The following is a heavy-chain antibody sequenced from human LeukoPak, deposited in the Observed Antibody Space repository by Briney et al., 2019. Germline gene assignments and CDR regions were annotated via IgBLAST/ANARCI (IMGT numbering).Heavy chain of an antibody. Sequence: SQTLSLTCALSGDSVSSNSATWNWIRQSPSRGLEWLGRTYYRSKWYKYYAVSVKGRIAINPDTSKNQFSLQLNSVTPEDTAVYYCARGPSYFQHWGQGTLVTVSS. CDR3: ARGPSYFQH. CDR1: GDSVSSNSAT. J-gene: IGHJ1*01. V-gene: IGHV6-1*01. CDR2: TYYRSKWYK.